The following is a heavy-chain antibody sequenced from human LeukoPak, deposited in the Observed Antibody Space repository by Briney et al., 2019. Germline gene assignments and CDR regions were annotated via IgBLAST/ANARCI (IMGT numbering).Heavy chain of an antibody. CDR2: ISSSSSYT. Sequence: PGGSLRLSCAASGFTFSDYYMSWIRQAPGKGLEWVSYISSSSSYTNQADSVKGRFTLSRDNSKNALYLQMSSLRAEDTAIYHCAKRMVVGTTVRPYFDYWGQGTLVTVSS. CDR1: GFTFSDYY. V-gene: IGHV3-11*03. CDR3: AKRMVVGTTVRPYFDY. D-gene: IGHD1-26*01. J-gene: IGHJ4*02.